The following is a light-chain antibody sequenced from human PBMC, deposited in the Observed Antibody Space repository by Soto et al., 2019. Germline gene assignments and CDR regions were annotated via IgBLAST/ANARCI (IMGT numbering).Light chain of an antibody. J-gene: IGKJ1*01. CDR2: DVS. CDR1: QSISNW. Sequence: DIQMTQSPSTLSASVGDRVTITCRASQSISNWLAWYQQKPGKAPKLLIYDVSSLESGVPSRFSGSGSGTEFTLTINSLQPDDFATYYCQQYNTFLTFGEGTKVDIK. V-gene: IGKV1-5*01. CDR3: QQYNTFLT.